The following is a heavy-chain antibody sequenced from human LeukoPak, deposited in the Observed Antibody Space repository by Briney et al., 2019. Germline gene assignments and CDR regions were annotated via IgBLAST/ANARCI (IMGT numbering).Heavy chain of an antibody. J-gene: IGHJ4*02. CDR2: IIPIFGTA. D-gene: IGHD3-3*01. Sequence: GASVKVSCKASGGTFSSYAISWVRQAPGQGLEWMGRIIPIFGTANYAQKFQGRVTITTDESTSTAYMELSSLRSEDTAVYYCAREEGGYYDLWSGSAGHYWGQGTLVTVSS. CDR1: GGTFSSYA. V-gene: IGHV1-69*05. CDR3: AREEGGYYDLWSGSAGHY.